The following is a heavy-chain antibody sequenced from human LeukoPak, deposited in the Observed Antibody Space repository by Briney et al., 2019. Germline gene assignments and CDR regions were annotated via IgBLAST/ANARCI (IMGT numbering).Heavy chain of an antibody. CDR1: GFTFSSYA. V-gene: IGHV3-30*09. J-gene: IGHJ4*02. CDR3: ARESSNSVRTFDY. D-gene: IGHD2-2*01. Sequence: PGGSLRLSCAASGFTFSSYAMHWVRQAPGKGLEWVAVISYDGSNKYYADSVKGRFAISRDNSKNTLYLQMNSLRAEDTAVYYWARESSNSVRTFDYWGQGTLVTGSS. CDR2: ISYDGSNK.